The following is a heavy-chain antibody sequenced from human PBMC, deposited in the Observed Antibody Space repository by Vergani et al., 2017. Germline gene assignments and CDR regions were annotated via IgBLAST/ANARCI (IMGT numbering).Heavy chain of an antibody. CDR2: LTGGGGST. Sequence: EVQLLESGGSLKQPGGSVRLSCAASGFTFSTYAMHWVRQAPGKGLAWVSALTGGGGSTYYADSFKGRFIISRDNSRETLYLQMNSLRPEDTATYYCVKDAGSYENFFDSWGQGTLVTVSS. CDR3: VKDAGSYENFFDS. D-gene: IGHD1-26*01. J-gene: IGHJ4*02. V-gene: IGHV3-23*01. CDR1: GFTFSTYA.